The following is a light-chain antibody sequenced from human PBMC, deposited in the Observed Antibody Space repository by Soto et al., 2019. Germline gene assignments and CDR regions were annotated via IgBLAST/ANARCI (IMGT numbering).Light chain of an antibody. CDR1: QRVSNSY. Sequence: EIVLTQSPDTLSLSPGERVTLSCRASQRVSNSYLVWYQQKPGQAPRLLIYDSSTRATGIPDRFSGSGSGTDFTLTISRLEPDDSAVYYCQQYARSSWTFGKGTKVEIK. V-gene: IGKV3-20*01. J-gene: IGKJ1*01. CDR2: DSS. CDR3: QQYARSSWT.